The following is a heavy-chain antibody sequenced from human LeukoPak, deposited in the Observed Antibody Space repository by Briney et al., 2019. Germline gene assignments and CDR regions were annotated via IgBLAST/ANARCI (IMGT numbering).Heavy chain of an antibody. CDR3: TREAAAGIDY. D-gene: IGHD6-13*01. Sequence: GGSLRLSCVASGFTFTNYGMMWVRQAPGKGLVWVSYINSDGRSTTYADSVKGRFTISRDNAKNSLYLQMNSLRAEDTAVYFCTREAAAGIDYWGQGTLVTVSS. CDR1: GFTFTNYG. CDR2: INSDGRST. V-gene: IGHV3-74*01. J-gene: IGHJ4*02.